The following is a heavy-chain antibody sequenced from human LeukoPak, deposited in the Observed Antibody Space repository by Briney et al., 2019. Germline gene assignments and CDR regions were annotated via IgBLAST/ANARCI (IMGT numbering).Heavy chain of an antibody. CDR1: GYSISSGYY. CDR3: ARHGIAVVGTGFDY. Sequence: PSETLSLTCTVSGYSISSGYYWGWIRQPPGKGLEWIGSIYYSGSTYYNPSLKSRVTISVDTSKKQFSLKLSSVTAADTAVYYCARHGIAVVGTGFDYWGQGTLVTVSS. CDR2: IYYSGST. V-gene: IGHV4-38-2*02. J-gene: IGHJ4*02. D-gene: IGHD6-13*01.